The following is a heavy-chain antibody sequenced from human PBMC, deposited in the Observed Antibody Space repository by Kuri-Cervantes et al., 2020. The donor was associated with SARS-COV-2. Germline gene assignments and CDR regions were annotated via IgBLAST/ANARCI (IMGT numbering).Heavy chain of an antibody. Sequence: TLSLTCAVYGGSFSGYYWSWIRQHPGKGLEWIGEINHSGSTNYNPSLKSRVTISVDTSKNQFSLKLSSVTAADTAVYYCARGLAVAGEGSFDYWGQGTLVTVSS. J-gene: IGHJ4*02. CDR2: INHSGST. CDR3: ARGLAVAGEGSFDY. CDR1: GGSFSGYY. D-gene: IGHD6-19*01. V-gene: IGHV4-34*01.